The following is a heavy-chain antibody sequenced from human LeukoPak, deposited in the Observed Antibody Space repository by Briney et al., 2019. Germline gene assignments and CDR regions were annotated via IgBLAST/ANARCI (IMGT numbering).Heavy chain of an antibody. CDR1: GFTFSSYG. V-gene: IGHV3-30*03. J-gene: IGHJ4*02. CDR3: ARAAGSGSYQFDY. Sequence: GGSLRLSCAASGFTFSSYGMHWVRQAPGKGLEWVAVISYDGSNKYYADSVKGRFTISRDNSKNTLYLQMNSLRAEDTAVYYCARAAGSGSYQFDYWGQGTLVTVSS. CDR2: ISYDGSNK. D-gene: IGHD3-10*01.